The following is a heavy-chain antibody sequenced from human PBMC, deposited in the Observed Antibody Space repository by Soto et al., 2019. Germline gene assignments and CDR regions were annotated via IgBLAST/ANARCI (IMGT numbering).Heavy chain of an antibody. Sequence: QVQLQESGPGLVKASETLSLTCTVSAGSLSDYYWSWIRQTPGQGLQWIGYIQDPGNTNYNPSLRSGVTISVDTSKNQFSLGLTSVTAAETAVYYCAREGFGLVGFDYFYMDVWGKGATVTVSS. CDR2: IQDPGNT. CDR3: AREGFGLVGFDYFYMDV. D-gene: IGHD3-10*01. J-gene: IGHJ6*03. V-gene: IGHV4-59*01. CDR1: AGSLSDYY.